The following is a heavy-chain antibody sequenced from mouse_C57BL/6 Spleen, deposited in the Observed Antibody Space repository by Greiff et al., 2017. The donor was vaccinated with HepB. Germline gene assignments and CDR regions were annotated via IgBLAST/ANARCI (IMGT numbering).Heavy chain of an antibody. V-gene: IGHV1-22*01. CDR3: ARDDYDGVD. CDR2: INPNNGGT. Sequence: VHVKQSGPELVKPGASVKMSCKASGYTFTDYNMHWVKQSHGKSLEWIGYINPNNGGTSYNQKFKGKATLTVNKSSSTAYMELRSLTSEDSAVYYCARDDYDGVDWGQGTTLTVSS. D-gene: IGHD2-4*01. J-gene: IGHJ2*01. CDR1: GYTFTDYN.